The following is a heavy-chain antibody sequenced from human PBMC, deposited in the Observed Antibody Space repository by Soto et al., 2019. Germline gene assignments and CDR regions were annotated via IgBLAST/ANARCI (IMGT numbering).Heavy chain of an antibody. CDR1: GYTFTGYY. V-gene: IGHV1-2*04. CDR2: INPNSGGT. J-gene: IGHJ6*02. CDR3: ATRGAVTIKGMDYGMDV. D-gene: IGHD4-17*01. Sequence: QVQLVQSGAEVKKPGASVKVSCKASGYTFTGYYMHWVRQAPGQGLEWMGWINPNSGGTNYAQKFQGWVTMTRDTSISTAYMELSRLRSDDTAVYYCATRGAVTIKGMDYGMDVWGQGTTVTVSS.